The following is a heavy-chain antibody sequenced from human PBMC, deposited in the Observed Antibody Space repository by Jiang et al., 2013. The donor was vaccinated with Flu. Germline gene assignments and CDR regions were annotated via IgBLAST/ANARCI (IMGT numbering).Heavy chain of an antibody. CDR2: INAGNGNT. CDR1: GYTFTSYA. Sequence: SGAEVKKPGASVKVSCKASGYTFTSYAMHWVRQAPGQRLEWMGWINAGNGNTKYSQKFQGRVTITRDTSASTAYMELSSLRSEDTAVYYCARDELRYFDWLLLGMGFDYWGQGTLVTVSS. V-gene: IGHV1-3*01. CDR3: ARDELRYFDWLLLGMGFDY. J-gene: IGHJ4*02. D-gene: IGHD3-9*01.